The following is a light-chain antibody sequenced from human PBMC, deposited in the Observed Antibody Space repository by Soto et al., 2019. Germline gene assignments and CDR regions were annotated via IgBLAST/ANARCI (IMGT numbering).Light chain of an antibody. CDR1: QSVSSN. J-gene: IGKJ1*01. CDR2: GAS. CDR3: QQFNNWPPT. Sequence: EIALTQAPATLSVSPGERATLSCRASQSVSSNLAWYQQKPGQAPRLLLYGASTRATGIPARFSGSGSGTEFTLTISSLQAEDFAVYYCQQFNNWPPTFGQGTKVDIK. V-gene: IGKV3-15*01.